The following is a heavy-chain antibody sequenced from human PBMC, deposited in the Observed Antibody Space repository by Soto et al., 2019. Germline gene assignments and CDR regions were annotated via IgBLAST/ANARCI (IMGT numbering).Heavy chain of an antibody. CDR3: AHRPSYCSGGSCYSGFDY. CDR2: IYWDDDK. J-gene: IGHJ4*02. D-gene: IGHD2-15*01. Sequence: QITLKESGPTLVKPTQTLTLTCTFSGFSLSTSGVGVGWIRQPPGKALEWLALIYWDDDKRYSPSLKSRLTITTXPSXXQXLLTMTNMDPVDTATYYCAHRPSYCSGGSCYSGFDYWGQGTLVTVSS. V-gene: IGHV2-5*02. CDR1: GFSLSTSGVG.